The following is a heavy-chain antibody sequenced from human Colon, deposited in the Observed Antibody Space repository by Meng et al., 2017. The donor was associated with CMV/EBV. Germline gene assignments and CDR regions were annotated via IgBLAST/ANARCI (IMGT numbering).Heavy chain of an antibody. CDR2: TIPMLSIA. Sequence: SVKVSCKASGDTLSNYTLNWVRQAPGQGLEWMGRTIPMLSIANYAKKFQGRVTITADKSTSTVYMHLTSLRSDDTAVYFCARAVDSGTYSPGYFDYWGQGTVVTVSS. V-gene: IGHV1-69*02. CDR3: ARAVDSGTYSPGYFDY. D-gene: IGHD5-12*01. CDR1: GDTLSNYT. J-gene: IGHJ4*02.